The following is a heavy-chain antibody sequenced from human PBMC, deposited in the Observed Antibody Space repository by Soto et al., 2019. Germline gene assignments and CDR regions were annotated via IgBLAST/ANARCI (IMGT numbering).Heavy chain of an antibody. CDR1: GYTFTSYG. CDR2: ISAYNGNT. D-gene: IGHD2-21*02. J-gene: IGHJ6*02. V-gene: IGHV1-18*04. Sequence: ASVKVSCKASGYTFTSYGISWVRQAPGQGLEWMGWISAYNGNTNYAQKLQGRVTMTTDTSTSTAYMELRSLRSDDTAVYYCALTAVPQAIGQFPYYYYGMDVCGQGTTVTVYS. CDR3: ALTAVPQAIGQFPYYYYGMDV.